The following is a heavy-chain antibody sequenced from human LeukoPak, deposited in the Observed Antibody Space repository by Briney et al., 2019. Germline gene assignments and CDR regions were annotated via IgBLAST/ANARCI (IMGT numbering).Heavy chain of an antibody. D-gene: IGHD6-19*01. Sequence: SETLSLTCAVYGGSFSGYYWSWIRQPPGKGLEWIGEINHSGSTNYNPSLKSRVTISVDTSKNQFSLKLSSVTAADTAVYYCARDLAVAGTGEAWFDPWGQGTLVTVSS. V-gene: IGHV4-34*01. CDR2: INHSGST. CDR3: ARDLAVAGTGEAWFDP. CDR1: GGSFSGYY. J-gene: IGHJ5*02.